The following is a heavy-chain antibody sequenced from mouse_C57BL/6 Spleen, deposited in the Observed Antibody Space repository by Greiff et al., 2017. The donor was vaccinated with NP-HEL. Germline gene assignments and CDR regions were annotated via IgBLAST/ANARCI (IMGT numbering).Heavy chain of an antibody. Sequence: VQLHQSGAELVKPGASVKISCKASGYAFSSYWMNWVKQRPGKGLEWIGQIYPGDGDTNYNGKFKGKATLTADKSSSTAYMQLSSLTSEDSAVYFCARGGTGRGYYAMDYWGQGTSVTVSS. CDR1: GYAFSSYW. V-gene: IGHV1-80*01. D-gene: IGHD4-1*01. CDR3: ARGGTGRGYYAMDY. CDR2: IYPGDGDT. J-gene: IGHJ4*01.